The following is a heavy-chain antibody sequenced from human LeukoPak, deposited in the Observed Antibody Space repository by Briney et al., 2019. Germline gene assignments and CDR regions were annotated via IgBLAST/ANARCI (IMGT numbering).Heavy chain of an antibody. J-gene: IGHJ4*02. CDR3: VREISMAVVVD. CDR2: IIPILGIA. CDR1: GGTFSSYA. V-gene: IGHV1-69*04. D-gene: IGHD3-22*01. Sequence: SVKVSCKASGGTFSSYAISWVRQAPGQGLEWMGRIIPILGIANYAQKFQGRVTITADKSTSTAYMELSSLRSEDTAVYYCVREISMAVVVDRGQGTLVTVSS.